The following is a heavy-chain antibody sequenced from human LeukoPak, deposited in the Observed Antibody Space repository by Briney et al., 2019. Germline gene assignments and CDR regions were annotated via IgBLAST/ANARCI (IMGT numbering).Heavy chain of an antibody. V-gene: IGHV4-39*01. Sequence: SETLSLTCSVSGGSINSSSYYWGWIRQPPGKGLEWIGTFHYSGSTYYNPSLKSRVTISVDTSKNQFSLNLSSVTAADTAFYYCARHFQPSSVGAIAVWGQGTLVTISS. CDR3: ARHFQPSSVGAIAV. J-gene: IGHJ4*02. CDR2: FHYSGST. CDR1: GGSINSSSYY. D-gene: IGHD1-26*01.